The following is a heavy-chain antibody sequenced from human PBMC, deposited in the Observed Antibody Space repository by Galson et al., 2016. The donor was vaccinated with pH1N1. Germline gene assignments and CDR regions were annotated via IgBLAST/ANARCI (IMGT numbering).Heavy chain of an antibody. CDR3: ARSRVTFSSTTCLAV. J-gene: IGHJ6*02. D-gene: IGHD2-2*01. Sequence: SLRLSCAVSGFMFSNYGMHWGRQAPGKGVEWVALIWYDGSNKYYADSVKRRFTISRDNSKNTLSLQMNSLRGEDTAVYYCARSRVTFSSTTCLAVWGQGTTVTVSS. CDR1: GFMFSNYG. V-gene: IGHV3-33*01. CDR2: IWYDGSNK.